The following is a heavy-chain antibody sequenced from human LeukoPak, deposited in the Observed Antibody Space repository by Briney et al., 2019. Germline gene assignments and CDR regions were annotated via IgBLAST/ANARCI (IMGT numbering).Heavy chain of an antibody. CDR2: IYTSGST. CDR3: ARDWGYCSGGSCYFWFDP. Sequence: SETLSLTCTVSGGSISSGSYYWSWIRQPAGKGLEWIGRIYTSGSTNYNPSLKSRVTISVDTSKNQFSLKLSSVTAADTAVYYCARDWGYCSGGSCYFWFDPWDQGTLVTVSS. J-gene: IGHJ5*02. V-gene: IGHV4-61*02. CDR1: GGSISSGSYY. D-gene: IGHD2-15*01.